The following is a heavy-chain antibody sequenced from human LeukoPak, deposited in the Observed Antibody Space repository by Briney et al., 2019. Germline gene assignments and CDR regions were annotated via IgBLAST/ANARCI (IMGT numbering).Heavy chain of an antibody. CDR3: ARDRVAVADRYFDL. V-gene: IGHV3-30-3*01. Sequence: GKSLRLSCAASGFTFNIYALHWVRQAPGKGLEWMAIISHDGSDKSYADSVKGRFSIPRDDSKNTLYLQMSSLRTEDTAVYYCARDRVAVADRYFDLWGRGTLVTVSS. CDR1: GFTFNIYA. J-gene: IGHJ2*01. CDR2: ISHDGSDK. D-gene: IGHD2-15*01.